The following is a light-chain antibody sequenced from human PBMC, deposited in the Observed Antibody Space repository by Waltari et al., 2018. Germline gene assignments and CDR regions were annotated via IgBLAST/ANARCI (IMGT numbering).Light chain of an antibody. Sequence: DIQVTQSPSSLSAPVGDRVSITCRASQSIGNYLNWYQHKPGKAPKLLIYSASSLQSGVPSRFSVSGSGTDFTLSITSLQPEDFATYYCQETYSSPPSTFGPGTKVESK. V-gene: IGKV1-39*01. CDR1: QSIGNY. CDR2: SAS. CDR3: QETYSSPPST. J-gene: IGKJ1*01.